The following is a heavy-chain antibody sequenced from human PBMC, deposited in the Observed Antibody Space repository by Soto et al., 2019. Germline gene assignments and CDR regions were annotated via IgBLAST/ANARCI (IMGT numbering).Heavy chain of an antibody. Sequence: GQSLKISCKGSGYIFSNYHISWVRQMPGKGLEWMGRIDPSDSFITYSPYFQGHVTISVDKSNSTAYLKWSSLKTSDNAMYYCARPAIDSVTLEYLQHWGQGTLVTVSS. CDR3: ARPAIDSVTLEYLQH. D-gene: IGHD2-2*02. CDR1: GYIFSNYH. CDR2: IDPSDSFI. J-gene: IGHJ1*01. V-gene: IGHV5-10-1*01.